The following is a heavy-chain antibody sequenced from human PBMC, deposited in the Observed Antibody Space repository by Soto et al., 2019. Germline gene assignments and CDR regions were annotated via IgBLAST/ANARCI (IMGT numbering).Heavy chain of an antibody. CDR1: GFTFSSYS. D-gene: IGHD1-1*01. CDR2: ISSSSSTI. Sequence: EVQLVESGGGLVQPGGSLRLSCAASGFTFSSYSMNWVRQAPGKGLEWVSYISSSSSTIYYADSVKGRFTISRDNSRNTLYLQMNSLRAEDTAVYYCARDLLGSTGHFDYWGQGTLVTVSS. V-gene: IGHV3-48*01. J-gene: IGHJ4*02. CDR3: ARDLLGSTGHFDY.